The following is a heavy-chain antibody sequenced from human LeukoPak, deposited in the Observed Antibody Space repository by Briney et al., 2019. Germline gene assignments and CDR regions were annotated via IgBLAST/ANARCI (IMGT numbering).Heavy chain of an antibody. CDR1: GFDFSSYA. J-gene: IGHJ4*02. D-gene: IGHD3-10*01. CDR2: IKRKSDGETV. CDR3: TTDLVN. V-gene: IGHV3-15*01. Sequence: GGSLRLSCAASGFDFSSYAMSWVRQTPGKGLEWLARIKRKSDGETVDYIKPVKGRFSISRDDSKNMLYLQMNSLRTEDTAVYYCTTDLVNWGQGTLVTVSS.